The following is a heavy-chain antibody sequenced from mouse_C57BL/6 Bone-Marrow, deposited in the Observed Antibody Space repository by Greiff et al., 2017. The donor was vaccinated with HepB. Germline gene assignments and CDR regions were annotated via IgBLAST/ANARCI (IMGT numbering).Heavy chain of an antibody. V-gene: IGHV14-4*01. CDR3: TPMVTHWFAY. J-gene: IGHJ3*01. CDR2: IDPENGDT. D-gene: IGHD2-3*01. CDR1: GFNIKDDY. Sequence: EVKLVESGAELVRPGASVKLSCTASGFNIKDDYMPWVKQRPEQGLEWIGWIDPENGDTEYASKFQGKATITADTSSNTAYLQLSSLTSEDTAVYYCTPMVTHWFAYWGQGTLVTVSA.